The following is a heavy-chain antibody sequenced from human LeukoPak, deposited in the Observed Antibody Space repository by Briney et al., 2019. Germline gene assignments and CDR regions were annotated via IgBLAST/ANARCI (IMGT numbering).Heavy chain of an antibody. V-gene: IGHV3-48*03. J-gene: IGHJ4*02. CDR2: ISSSGSTI. CDR1: GFTFSSYE. Sequence: PGGSLRHSCAASGFTFSSYEMNWVRQAPGKGLEWVSYISSSGSTIYYADSVKGRFTISRDNAKNSLYLQMNSLRADDTAVYYRARALTTTMAPGGGQGTLVTVSS. D-gene: IGHD5-18*01. CDR3: ARALTTTMAPG.